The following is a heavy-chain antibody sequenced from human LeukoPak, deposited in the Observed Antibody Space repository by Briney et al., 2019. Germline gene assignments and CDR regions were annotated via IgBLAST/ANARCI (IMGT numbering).Heavy chain of an antibody. Sequence: SVKVSCEASGGTFSSYTISWVRQAPGQGLEWMGRIIPILGIANYAQKFQGRVTITADKSTSTAYMELSSLRSEDTAVYYCARALWYMTTVTYNWFDPWGQGTLVTVSS. CDR1: GGTFSSYT. V-gene: IGHV1-69*02. CDR2: IIPILGIA. J-gene: IGHJ5*02. D-gene: IGHD4-11*01. CDR3: ARALWYMTTVTYNWFDP.